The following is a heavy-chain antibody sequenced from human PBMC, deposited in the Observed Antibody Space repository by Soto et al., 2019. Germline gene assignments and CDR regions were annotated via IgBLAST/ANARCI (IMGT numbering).Heavy chain of an antibody. V-gene: IGHV1-18*01. CDR2: ISAYNGNT. Sequence: QVQLVQSGAEVKKPGASVKVSCKASGYTFTSYGISWVRQAPGQGLEWMGWISAYNGNTNYAQKLQGRVTMTTDTSTSTAYMELRSLRSDDTAVYYCARDKDDFWSCQNSHFDYWGQGTLVTVSS. D-gene: IGHD3-3*01. CDR3: ARDKDDFWSCQNSHFDY. J-gene: IGHJ4*02. CDR1: GYTFTSYG.